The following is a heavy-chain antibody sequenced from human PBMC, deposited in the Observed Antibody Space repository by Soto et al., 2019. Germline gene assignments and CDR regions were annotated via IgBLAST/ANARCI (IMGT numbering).Heavy chain of an antibody. D-gene: IGHD2-2*01. V-gene: IGHV3-23*01. CDR2: ISGSGGST. CDR1: GFTFSSYA. J-gene: IGHJ4*02. Sequence: GGSLRLSCAASGFTFSSYAMSWVRQAPGKGLEWVSAISGSGGSTYYADSVKGRFTISRDNSKNTLYLQMNSLRAEDTAVYYCAKITGVVPAAPQDYWGQGTLVTVSS. CDR3: AKITGVVPAAPQDY.